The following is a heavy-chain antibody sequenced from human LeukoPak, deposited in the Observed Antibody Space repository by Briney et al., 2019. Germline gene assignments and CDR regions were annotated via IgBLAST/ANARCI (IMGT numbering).Heavy chain of an antibody. CDR2: IYHSGST. V-gene: IGHV4-59*12. D-gene: IGHD1-26*01. Sequence: SETLSLTCTVSGGSISSYYWSWIRQPPGKGLEWIGYIYHSGSTNYNPSLKSRVTISVDTSKNQFSLKLSSVTAADTAVYYCARGEAVFDYWGQGTLVTVSS. CDR1: GGSISSYY. CDR3: ARGEAVFDY. J-gene: IGHJ4*02.